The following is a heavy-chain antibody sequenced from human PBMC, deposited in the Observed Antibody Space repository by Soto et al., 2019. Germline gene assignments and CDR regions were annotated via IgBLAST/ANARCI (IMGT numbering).Heavy chain of an antibody. D-gene: IGHD4-4*01. V-gene: IGHV1-69*01. CDR2: IIPIFGTA. Sequence: QVQLVQSGAEVKKPGSSVKVSCKASGGTFSSYAISWVRQAPEQGLEWMGGIIPIFGTANYAQKFQGRVTITADESTSTAYMELSSLRSEDTAVYYCASAARDYSNYGVHYYFDYWGQGTLVTVSS. CDR1: GGTFSSYA. J-gene: IGHJ4*02. CDR3: ASAARDYSNYGVHYYFDY.